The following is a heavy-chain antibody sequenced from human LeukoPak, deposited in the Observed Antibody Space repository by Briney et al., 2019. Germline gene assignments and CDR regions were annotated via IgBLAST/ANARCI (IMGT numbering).Heavy chain of an antibody. CDR2: IYYSGST. CDR3: ARDRRVVGATRPHDAFDI. Sequence: PSETLSLTCNVSGGSISSYYWSWIRQPPGKGLEWIGYIYYSGSTNYNPSLKSRVTISVDTSKNQFSLKLSSVTAADTAVYYCARDRRVVGATRPHDAFDIWGQGTMVTVTS. D-gene: IGHD1-26*01. CDR1: GGSISSYY. J-gene: IGHJ3*02. V-gene: IGHV4-59*01.